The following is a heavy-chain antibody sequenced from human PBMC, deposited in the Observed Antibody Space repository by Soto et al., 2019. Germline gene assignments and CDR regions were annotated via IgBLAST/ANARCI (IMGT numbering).Heavy chain of an antibody. V-gene: IGHV1-69*12. Sequence: QVQLVQSGAEVKKPGSSVKVSCKASGGTFSSYAISWVRQAPGQGLEWMGGIIPIFGTANYAQKFQGRVTIPAEELTSTAYMWLSSVRSEDTAVYYGAGYVEMATMVDYGMDVWGQGTTVTVSS. CDR2: IIPIFGTA. CDR3: AGYVEMATMVDYGMDV. CDR1: GGTFSSYA. J-gene: IGHJ6*01. D-gene: IGHD2-8*01.